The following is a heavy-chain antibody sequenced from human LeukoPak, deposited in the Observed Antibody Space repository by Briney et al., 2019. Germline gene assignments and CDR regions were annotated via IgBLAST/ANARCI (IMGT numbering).Heavy chain of an antibody. Sequence: GGSLRLSCAASGFTFSSYAMSWVRQAPGKGPEWVSAISGSGGSTYYADSVKGRFTISRDNSKNTLYLQMNSLSAEDTAVYYCAKEDSSSSHYYYYYGMDVWGQGTTVTVSS. CDR2: ISGSGGST. D-gene: IGHD6-6*01. J-gene: IGHJ6*02. V-gene: IGHV3-23*01. CDR3: AKEDSSSSHYYYYYGMDV. CDR1: GFTFSSYA.